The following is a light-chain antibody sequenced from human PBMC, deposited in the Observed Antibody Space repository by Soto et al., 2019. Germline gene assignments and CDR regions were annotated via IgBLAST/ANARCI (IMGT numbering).Light chain of an antibody. CDR3: SSYASGNNLV. V-gene: IGLV1-44*01. Sequence: QSVLTQPPSASGTPGQRVTISCSESRSNIGSKTVYWYQHLPGTAPKLLIHSNNQRPSGVPDRFSGSKSGTSASLAISGLQAEDEADYYCSSYASGNNLVFGGGTKLTVL. CDR1: RSNIGSKT. CDR2: SNN. J-gene: IGLJ2*01.